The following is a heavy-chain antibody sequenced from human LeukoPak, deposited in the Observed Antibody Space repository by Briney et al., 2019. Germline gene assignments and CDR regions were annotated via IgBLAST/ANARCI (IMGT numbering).Heavy chain of an antibody. V-gene: IGHV1-2*06. CDR2: INPNSGGT. J-gene: IGHJ5*02. D-gene: IGHD4-17*01. CDR1: GGTFTSYY. Sequence: ASVKVTCKASGGTFTSYYMHWVRQAPGQGREWMGRINPNSGGTNYAQKFQGRVTMTRDTSISTAYMELSRLRSDDTAVYYCARVRRSTVTTAWFDPWGQGTLVTVS. CDR3: ARVRRSTVTTAWFDP.